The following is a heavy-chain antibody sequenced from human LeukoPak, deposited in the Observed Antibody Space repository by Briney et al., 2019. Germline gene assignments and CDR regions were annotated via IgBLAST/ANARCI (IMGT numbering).Heavy chain of an antibody. D-gene: IGHD3-10*01. V-gene: IGHV4-4*09. Sequence: SETLSLTCTVSGGSIRSYYWSWIRQPPGKGLEWIGYSNHSGSTYNNPSLKSRVSTSVDTSKNQFSLKLTSVTAADTAVYYCARGVGYFGSGSYYLRVHYFDYWGQGTLVTVSS. J-gene: IGHJ4*02. CDR2: SNHSGST. CDR1: GGSIRSYY. CDR3: ARGVGYFGSGSYYLRVHYFDY.